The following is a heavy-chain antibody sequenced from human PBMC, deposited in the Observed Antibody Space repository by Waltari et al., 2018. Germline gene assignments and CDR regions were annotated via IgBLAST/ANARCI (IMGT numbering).Heavy chain of an antibody. V-gene: IGHV1-69*08. CDR2: IIHILGIA. D-gene: IGHD2-15*01. CDR1: GGTFSSYT. Sequence: QVQLVRSGAAVKTPGSSVKVSCKASGGTFSSYTIRWVRPAPRHGLEWMGRIIHILGIANYAQKFQGRVTITADKSTSTAYMELSSLRAEDTAVYYCARDIVVVVAATPHNWFDPWGQGTLVTVSS. J-gene: IGHJ5*02. CDR3: ARDIVVVVAATPHNWFDP.